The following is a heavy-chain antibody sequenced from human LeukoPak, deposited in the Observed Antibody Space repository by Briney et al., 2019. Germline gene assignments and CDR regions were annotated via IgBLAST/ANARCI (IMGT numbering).Heavy chain of an antibody. CDR3: AQDRFVSSGRDDY. Sequence: GGSLRLSCAASGFTFSSYAMSWVRQAPGKGLEWVSAISGSGGSTYYADSVKGRFTISRDNSKNTLYLQMTNLRVEDTAVYFCAQDRFVSSGRDDYWGQGTLVTVSS. D-gene: IGHD6-19*01. V-gene: IGHV3-23*01. CDR2: ISGSGGST. CDR1: GFTFSSYA. J-gene: IGHJ4*02.